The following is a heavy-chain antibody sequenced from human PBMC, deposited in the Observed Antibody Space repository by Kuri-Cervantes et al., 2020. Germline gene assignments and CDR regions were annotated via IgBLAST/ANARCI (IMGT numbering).Heavy chain of an antibody. CDR3: ARIGTGYKFRFDP. CDR2: ISSSSSYI. Sequence: GGSLRLSCAASGFTSSSYSMNWVRQAPGKGLEWVSSISSSSSYIYYADSVKGRFTISRDNAKNSLYLQLNSLRAEDTAVYYCARIGTGYKFRFDPWGQGTLVTVSS. V-gene: IGHV3-21*01. J-gene: IGHJ5*02. D-gene: IGHD3-9*01. CDR1: GFTSSSYS.